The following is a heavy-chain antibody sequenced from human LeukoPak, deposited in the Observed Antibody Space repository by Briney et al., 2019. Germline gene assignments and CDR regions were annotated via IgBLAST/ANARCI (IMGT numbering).Heavy chain of an antibody. J-gene: IGHJ4*02. D-gene: IGHD3-10*01. CDR1: GGSISSSSYY. Sequence: SETLSLTCTITGGSISSSSYYWGWIRQPPVKGLEWIGSIYYSGSTYYNPSLKSRVTISVDTSKDQFSLKLSSVTAADTAVYYCARHYFSGSGSYAGGYYFDYWGQGTLVTVSS. V-gene: IGHV4-39*01. CDR3: ARHYFSGSGSYAGGYYFDY. CDR2: IYYSGST.